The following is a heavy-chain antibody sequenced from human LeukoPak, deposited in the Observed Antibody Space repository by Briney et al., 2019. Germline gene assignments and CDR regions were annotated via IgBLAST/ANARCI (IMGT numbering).Heavy chain of an antibody. V-gene: IGHV3-23*01. CDR3: AKVVRVEYYDSRDFTNYFDY. CDR2: ISGSGGST. D-gene: IGHD3-22*01. CDR1: GFTFSSYA. Sequence: PGGSLRLSCAASGFTFSSYAMSWARQAPGKGLEWVSAISGSGGSTYYTDSVKGRFTISRDNSKNTLYLQMNSLRAEDTAVYYCAKVVRVEYYDSRDFTNYFDYWGQGTLVTVSS. J-gene: IGHJ4*02.